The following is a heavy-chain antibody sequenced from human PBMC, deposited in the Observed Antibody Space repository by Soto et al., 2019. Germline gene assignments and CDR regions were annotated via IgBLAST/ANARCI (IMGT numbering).Heavy chain of an antibody. CDR2: IYHSGST. CDR3: ARNTTGALFDS. V-gene: IGHV4-38-2*01. J-gene: IGHJ4*02. D-gene: IGHD1-1*01. Sequence: SETLSLTCVVSGYFIRSGYYWGWIRQPPGKGLEWIGSIYHSGSTHYNPSLKSRITISVDTSKNQFSLRLTSVTAADTAVYFCARNTTGALFDSWGQGALGTVS. CDR1: GYFIRSGYY.